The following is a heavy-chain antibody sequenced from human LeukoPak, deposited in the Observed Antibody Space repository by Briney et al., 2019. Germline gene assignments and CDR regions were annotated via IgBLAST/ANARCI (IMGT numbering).Heavy chain of an antibody. J-gene: IGHJ2*01. Sequence: PGGSLRLSCAASGFSFSSYWLHWVRQAPRKGLVWVSHIKSDGSSTSYADSVKGRFTISRDNAKNTLYLQMNSLRVEDTAVYSCAKEGSNCGGNCLWYFDVWGRGTLVTASS. CDR1: GFSFSSYW. CDR3: AKEGSNCGGNCLWYFDV. D-gene: IGHD2-21*02. CDR2: IKSDGSST. V-gene: IGHV3-74*01.